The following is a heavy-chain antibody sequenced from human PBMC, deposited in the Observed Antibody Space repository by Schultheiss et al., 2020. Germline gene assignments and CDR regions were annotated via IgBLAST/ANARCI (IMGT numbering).Heavy chain of an antibody. Sequence: GGSLRLSCAASGFIFSSCEMNWVRQAPGKGLEWVGFIRSKAYGGTTEYAASVKGRFTISRDDSKSIAYLQMNSLKTEDTAVYYCTRVWFGELSLDYWGQGTLVTVSS. V-gene: IGHV3-49*04. CDR2: IRSKAYGGTT. J-gene: IGHJ4*02. CDR3: TRVWFGELSLDY. D-gene: IGHD3-10*01. CDR1: GFIFSSCE.